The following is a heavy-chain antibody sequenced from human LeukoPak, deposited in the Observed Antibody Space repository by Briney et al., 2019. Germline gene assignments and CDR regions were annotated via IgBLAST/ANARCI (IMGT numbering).Heavy chain of an antibody. CDR1: GFTFSSYS. CDR3: ARTPQISCSSTSCYADYYFDY. J-gene: IGHJ4*02. D-gene: IGHD2-2*01. CDR2: ISSSSSYI. Sequence: PGGSLRLSCAASGFTFSSYSMNWVRQAPGKGLEWVSSISSSSSYIYYADSVKGRFTISRDNAKNSLYLQMNSLRAEDTAVYYCARTPQISCSSTSCYADYYFDYWGQGTLVTVSS. V-gene: IGHV3-21*01.